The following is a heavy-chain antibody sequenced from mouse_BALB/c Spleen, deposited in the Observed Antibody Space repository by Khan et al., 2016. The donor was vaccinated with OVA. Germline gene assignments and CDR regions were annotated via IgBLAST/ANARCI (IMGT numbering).Heavy chain of an antibody. CDR2: IWGDGST. Sequence: QVQLKESGPGLVAPSQSLSITCSISGFSLTTYGVNWVRQPPGKGLEWLGVIWGDGSTNYHSTLKSRLIISKDNSKRQVFLTLNSLQTDDTATYYCAKFTPDYYSMDYWGKGTSVTVSS. CDR1: GFSLTTYG. V-gene: IGHV2-3*01. D-gene: IGHD1-1*01. J-gene: IGHJ4*01. CDR3: AKFTPDYYSMDY.